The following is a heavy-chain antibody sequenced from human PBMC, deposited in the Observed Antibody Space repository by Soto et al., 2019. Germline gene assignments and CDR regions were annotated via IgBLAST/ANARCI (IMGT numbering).Heavy chain of an antibody. Sequence: EVQLLESGGGLVQPGGSLRLSCAASGFTFSSYAMSWVRQAPGKGLEWVSAISGSGGSTYYADSVKGRFTISRDNSKNTLYLQMNSLRAEDTAVYYCAKDRKYSSSYDYYGMDVWGQGTTVTVSS. V-gene: IGHV3-23*01. CDR2: ISGSGGST. CDR1: GFTFSSYA. CDR3: AKDRKYSSSYDYYGMDV. J-gene: IGHJ6*02. D-gene: IGHD6-6*01.